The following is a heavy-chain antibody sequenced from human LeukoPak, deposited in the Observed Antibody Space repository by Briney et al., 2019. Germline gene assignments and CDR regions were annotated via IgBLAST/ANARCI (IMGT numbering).Heavy chain of an antibody. V-gene: IGHV1-2*02. Sequence: ASVKVSCKASGYTFTGYYMHWVRQAPGQGLEWMGWINPNSGGTNYAQKFQGRVTMTRDTSISTAYMELSRLRPDDTAVYYCARRCSSTSCYDYWGQGTLVTVSS. J-gene: IGHJ4*02. CDR2: INPNSGGT. D-gene: IGHD2-2*01. CDR3: ARRCSSTSCYDY. CDR1: GYTFTGYY.